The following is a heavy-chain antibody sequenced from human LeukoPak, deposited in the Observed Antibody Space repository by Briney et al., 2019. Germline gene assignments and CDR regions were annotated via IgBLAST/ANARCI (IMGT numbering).Heavy chain of an antibody. CDR3: ARLIYSSSWYGLFDP. J-gene: IGHJ5*02. D-gene: IGHD6-13*01. V-gene: IGHV4-30-2*02. Sequence: NPSETLSLTCAVSGGSISSGGYSWSWIRQPPGKGLEWIGYIYHSGSTYYNPSLKSRVTISVDTSKNQFSLKLSSVTAADTAVYYCARLIYSSSWYGLFDPWGQGTLVTVSS. CDR1: GGSISSGGYS. CDR2: IYHSGST.